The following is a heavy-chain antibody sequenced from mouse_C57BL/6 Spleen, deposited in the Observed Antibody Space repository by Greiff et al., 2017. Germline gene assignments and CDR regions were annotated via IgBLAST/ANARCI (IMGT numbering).Heavy chain of an antibody. CDR2: IYPSDSET. CDR1: GYTFTSYW. J-gene: IGHJ3*01. V-gene: IGHV1-61*01. CDR3: ARWRYDYDGFAY. D-gene: IGHD2-4*01. Sequence: QVQLQQPGAELVRPGSSVKLSCKASGYTFTSYWMDWVKQRPGQGLEWIGNIYPSDSETHYNQKFKDKATLTVDKSSRTAYMQLSSLTSEASAVYYCARWRYDYDGFAYWGQGTLVTVSA.